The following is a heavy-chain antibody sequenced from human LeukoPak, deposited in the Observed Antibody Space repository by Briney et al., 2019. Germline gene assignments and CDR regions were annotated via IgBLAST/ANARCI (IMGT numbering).Heavy chain of an antibody. J-gene: IGHJ4*02. CDR3: ARALKRGYSFPPTGY. D-gene: IGHD5-18*01. V-gene: IGHV1-69*13. Sequence: SVKVSCKASGYTFTSYGISWVRQAPGQGLEWMGGIIPIFGTANYAQKFQGRVTITADESTSTAYMELSSLRPEDTAVYYCARALKRGYSFPPTGYWGQGTLVTVSS. CDR1: GYTFTSYG. CDR2: IIPIFGTA.